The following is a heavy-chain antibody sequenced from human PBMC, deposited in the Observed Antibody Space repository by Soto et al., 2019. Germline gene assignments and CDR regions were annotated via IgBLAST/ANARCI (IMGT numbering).Heavy chain of an antibody. CDR2: MNPNSGNT. CDR1: GYTFTRYD. J-gene: IGHJ5*02. Sequence: ASVKVSCKASGYTFTRYDINWVRQATGQGLEWMGWMNPNSGNTGYAQKFQGRVTMTRNTSISTAYMELSSLRSEDTAVYYCARAHQYSSGWYKGANWFDPWGQGTLVTVSS. CDR3: ARAHQYSSGWYKGANWFDP. D-gene: IGHD6-19*01. V-gene: IGHV1-8*01.